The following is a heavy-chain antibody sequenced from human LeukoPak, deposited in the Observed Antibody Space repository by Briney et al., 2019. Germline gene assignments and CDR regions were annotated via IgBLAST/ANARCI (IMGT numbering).Heavy chain of an antibody. J-gene: IGHJ3*02. CDR1: GFTFSSYP. CDR2: ISSDGSNK. Sequence: GGSLRLSCAASGFTFSSYPMYWVRQAPGKRLEWVAIISSDGSNKYYADSVKGRFTISRDNSKNTLYMQMNSLRAEDTAVYYCARDQDMYSSSWHAFDIWGQGTMVIVSS. CDR3: ARDQDMYSSSWHAFDI. V-gene: IGHV3-30*04. D-gene: IGHD6-13*01.